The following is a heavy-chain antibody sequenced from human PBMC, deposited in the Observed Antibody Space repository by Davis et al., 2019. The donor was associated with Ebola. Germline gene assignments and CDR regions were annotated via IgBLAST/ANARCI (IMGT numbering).Heavy chain of an antibody. Sequence: GESLKISCAASGFTFSSYAMHWVRQAPGKGLEWVAVISYDGSNKYYADSVKGRFTISRDNAKNSLFLQMNSLRVDDTAVYFCASWAGGDCRAYNCPLDYWGQGILVTVSS. J-gene: IGHJ4*02. CDR2: ISYDGSNK. V-gene: IGHV3-30-3*01. D-gene: IGHD3-16*01. CDR1: GFTFSSYA. CDR3: ASWAGGDCRAYNCPLDY.